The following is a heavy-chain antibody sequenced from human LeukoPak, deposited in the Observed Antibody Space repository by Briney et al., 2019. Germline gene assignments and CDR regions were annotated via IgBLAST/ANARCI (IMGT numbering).Heavy chain of an antibody. D-gene: IGHD1-14*01. V-gene: IGHV1-2*06. CDR1: GYTFTGYY. Sequence: ASVKVSCKASGYTFTGYYMHWVRQAPGQGLEWMRRINPNSGGTNYAQKFQGRVTMTRDTSISTAYMELSRLRSDDTAGYYCARARGITETTLGYWGQETLVTVPS. CDR3: ARARGITETTLGY. J-gene: IGHJ4*02. CDR2: INPNSGGT.